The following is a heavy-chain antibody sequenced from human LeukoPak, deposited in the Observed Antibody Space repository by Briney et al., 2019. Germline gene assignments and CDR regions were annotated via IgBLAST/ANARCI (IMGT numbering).Heavy chain of an antibody. V-gene: IGHV3-21*01. CDR3: ASLLIAAAATDY. CDR1: GFTFSSYS. Sequence: PGGSLRPSCAASGFTFSSYSMNWVRQAPGKGLEWVSSISSSSSYIYYADSVKGRFTISRDNAKSSLYLQMNSLRAEDTAVYYCASLLIAAAATDYWGQGTLVTVSS. J-gene: IGHJ4*02. D-gene: IGHD6-13*01. CDR2: ISSSSSYI.